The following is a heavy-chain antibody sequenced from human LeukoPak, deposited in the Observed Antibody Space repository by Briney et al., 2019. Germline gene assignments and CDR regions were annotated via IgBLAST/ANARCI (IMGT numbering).Heavy chain of an antibody. J-gene: IGHJ4*02. Sequence: GGSLRLSCAASGFTFSDYYMSWIRQAPGKGLEWVSYISSSGSTIYYADSVKGRFTVSRDNAKNSLYLQMNSLRAEDTALYYCAKDRYYGSGSYYIFDYWGQETLVTVSS. V-gene: IGHV3-11*01. CDR3: AKDRYYGSGSYYIFDY. D-gene: IGHD3-10*01. CDR2: ISSSGSTI. CDR1: GFTFSDYY.